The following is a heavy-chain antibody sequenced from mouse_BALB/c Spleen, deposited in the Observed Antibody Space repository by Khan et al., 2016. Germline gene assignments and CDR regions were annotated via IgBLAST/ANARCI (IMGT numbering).Heavy chain of an antibody. D-gene: IGHD2-1*01. Sequence: EVQLQESGPGLVKPSQSLSLTCTVTGYSITSDYAWNWIRQFPGNKLEWMGYISYSGSTSYNPSLKSRISITRVTSKNQFFLQLTSVTTEDTATFYWERDGNNARNYWGQGTSVTVSS. CDR1: GYSITSDYA. J-gene: IGHJ4*01. V-gene: IGHV3-2*02. CDR3: ERDGNNARNY. CDR2: ISYSGST.